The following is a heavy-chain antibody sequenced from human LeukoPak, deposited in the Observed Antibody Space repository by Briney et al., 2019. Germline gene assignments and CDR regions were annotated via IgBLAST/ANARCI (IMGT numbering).Heavy chain of an antibody. J-gene: IGHJ4*02. CDR2: LSGSGSST. CDR1: GFTFSNFA. Sequence: GGSPRLSCAASGFTFSNFAMSWVRQAPGKGLEWVSGLSGSGSSTYYADSVKGRLTISRENFKNTMYLQMNSLRAEDTAVYYCANLGPVPDTYFLDHWGQGTLVTVSS. V-gene: IGHV3-23*01. D-gene: IGHD2-2*01. CDR3: ANLGPVPDTYFLDH.